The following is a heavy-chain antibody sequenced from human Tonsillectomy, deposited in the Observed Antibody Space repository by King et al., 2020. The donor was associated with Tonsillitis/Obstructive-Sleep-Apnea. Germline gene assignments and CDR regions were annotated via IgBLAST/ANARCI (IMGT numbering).Heavy chain of an antibody. CDR1: GFTFSNAW. J-gene: IGHJ4*02. Sequence: VQLVESGGRLVKPGGSLRLSCAASGFTFSNAWMTWVRQAPGKGLEWVGRSKSKTDGGTTDYAAPGKGRFTISRDDSKNTLYLEMNGLITEDTAVYYCAAYWYLDYWGQGTLVTVSS. D-gene: IGHD2-8*02. V-gene: IGHV3-15*01. CDR2: SKSKTDGGTT. CDR3: AAYWYLDY.